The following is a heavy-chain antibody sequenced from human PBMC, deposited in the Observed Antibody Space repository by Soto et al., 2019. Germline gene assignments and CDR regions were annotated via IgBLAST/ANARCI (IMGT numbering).Heavy chain of an antibody. CDR2: IYSGGST. D-gene: IGHD4-17*01. V-gene: IGHV3-66*01. Sequence: EVQLVESGGGLVQPGGSLRLSCAASGFTVSSNYMSWVRQAPGKGLEWVSVIYSGGSTYYADSVKGRFTISRDNSKNTLYLQMNSLRAEDTAVYYCARGGGTVTANGDPSTDYWGQGTLVTVSS. J-gene: IGHJ4*02. CDR3: ARGGGTVTANGDPSTDY. CDR1: GFTVSSNY.